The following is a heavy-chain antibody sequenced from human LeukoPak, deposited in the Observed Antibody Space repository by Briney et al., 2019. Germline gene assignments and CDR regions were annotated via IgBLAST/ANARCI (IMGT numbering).Heavy chain of an antibody. CDR2: IYHSGST. CDR3: ARADYYYCYMDV. CDR1: GYSISSGNY. V-gene: IGHV4-38-2*02. J-gene: IGHJ6*03. Sequence: SETLSLTCSVSGYSISSGNYWGWIRLPPGKGLQWIGSIYHSGSTYYNPSLKSRVTISVDTSKNQFSLKLSSVTAADTAVYYCARADYYYCYMDVWGKGTTVTVSS.